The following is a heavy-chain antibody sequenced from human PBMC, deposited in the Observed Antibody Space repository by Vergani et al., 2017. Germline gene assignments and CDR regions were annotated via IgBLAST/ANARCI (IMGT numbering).Heavy chain of an antibody. V-gene: IGHV1-69*04. D-gene: IGHD4-23*01. J-gene: IGHJ4*02. CDR1: GGTFSSYA. CDR3: ARSDYGGTLSPDY. CDR2: IIPILGIA. Sequence: QVQLVQSGAEVKKPGSSVKVSCKASGGTFSSYAISWVRQAPGQGLEWMGRIIPILGIANYAQKFQGRVTITADQSTSTAYMELRSLRSDDTAVYYCARSDYGGTLSPDYWGQGTLVTVSS.